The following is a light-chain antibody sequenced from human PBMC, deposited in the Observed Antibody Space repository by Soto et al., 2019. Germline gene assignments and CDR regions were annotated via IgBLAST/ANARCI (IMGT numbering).Light chain of an antibody. J-gene: IGKJ5*01. Sequence: DIQVTQSPSSLSASVGDRVTITCQASRNINNYLNWYQQKPGRAPKLLIYDASNLEAGVPSRFRGSGSGTDFTFTISRLQPEDIATYYCQQYNSYPTFGQGKRLEIK. CDR2: DAS. V-gene: IGKV1-33*01. CDR1: RNINNY. CDR3: QQYNSYPT.